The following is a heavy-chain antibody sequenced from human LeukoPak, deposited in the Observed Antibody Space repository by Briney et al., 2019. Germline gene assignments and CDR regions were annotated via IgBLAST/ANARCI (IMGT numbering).Heavy chain of an antibody. CDR3: ARVQQSGGDY. J-gene: IGHJ4*02. CDR2: INTNSGNP. CDR1: GYTFTHYA. Sequence: GASVRVSCKASGYTFTHYAMNWVRQAPGQGLEWMGWINTNSGNPTYAQGFRGRFAFSLDTSVSTAYPQISSLKAEDTAVYYCARVQQSGGDYWGQGTLVTVSS. V-gene: IGHV7-4-1*02. D-gene: IGHD4-23*01.